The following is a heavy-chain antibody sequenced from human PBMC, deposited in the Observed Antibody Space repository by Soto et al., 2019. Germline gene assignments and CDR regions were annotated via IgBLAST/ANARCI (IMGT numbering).Heavy chain of an antibody. Sequence: PGGSLRLSCAASGFTFSSYGMHWVRQAPGKGLEWVAVISYDGSNKYYADSVKGRFTISRDNSKNTLYLQMNSLRAEDTAVYYCAKDQGSGWNYYYYGMDVWGQGTTVTVSS. V-gene: IGHV3-30*18. CDR1: GFTFSSYG. CDR3: AKDQGSGWNYYYYGMDV. D-gene: IGHD6-19*01. J-gene: IGHJ6*02. CDR2: ISYDGSNK.